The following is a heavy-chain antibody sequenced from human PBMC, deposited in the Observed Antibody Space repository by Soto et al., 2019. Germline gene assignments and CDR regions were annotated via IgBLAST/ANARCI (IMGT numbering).Heavy chain of an antibody. CDR2: ISYDGSNK. J-gene: IGHJ2*01. CDR3: ARDPIAVAGTGDWYFDL. V-gene: IGHV3-30-3*01. CDR1: GFTFSSYA. D-gene: IGHD6-19*01. Sequence: QVQLVESGGGVVQPGRSLRLSCAASGFTFSSYAMHWVRQAPGKGLEWVAVISYDGSNKYYADSVKGRFTISRDNSKNTLYLQMNSLRAEDKAVYYCARDPIAVAGTGDWYFDLWGRGTLVTVSS.